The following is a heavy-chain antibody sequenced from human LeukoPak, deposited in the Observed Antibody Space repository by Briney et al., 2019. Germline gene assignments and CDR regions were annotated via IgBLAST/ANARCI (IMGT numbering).Heavy chain of an antibody. V-gene: IGHV3-30-3*01. D-gene: IGHD2-15*01. Sequence: RGSLSLSCAASGFSFSSYAMHWVRAAPGKGLEGVAVISYDGSNKYYADSVKGRFTISRDNSKNTLYLQMNSLRAEDTAVYYCARDLEDCSGGSCYSWFDPWGQGTLVTVSS. CDR1: GFSFSSYA. CDR2: ISYDGSNK. J-gene: IGHJ5*02. CDR3: ARDLEDCSGGSCYSWFDP.